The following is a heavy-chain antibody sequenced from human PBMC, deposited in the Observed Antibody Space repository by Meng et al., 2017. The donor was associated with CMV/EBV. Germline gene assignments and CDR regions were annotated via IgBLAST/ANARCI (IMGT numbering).Heavy chain of an antibody. Sequence: LSLTCAASGFTFSSYAMHWVRQAPGKGLEWVAVISYDGSNKYYADSVKGRFTISRDNSKNTLYLQMNSLRAEDTAVYYCAKVLWSGYDYGMDVWGQGTTVTVSS. CDR3: AKVLWSGYDYGMDV. D-gene: IGHD3-3*01. CDR2: ISYDGSNK. CDR1: GFTFSSYA. J-gene: IGHJ6*02. V-gene: IGHV3-30*04.